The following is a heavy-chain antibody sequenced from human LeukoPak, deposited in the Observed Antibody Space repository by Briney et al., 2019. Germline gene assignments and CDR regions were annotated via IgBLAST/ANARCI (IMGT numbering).Heavy chain of an antibody. V-gene: IGHV3-21*01. CDR2: ISSSSSYI. Sequence: GGSLILFCAASGFNCSSYAMSWVRQAPGKGLEWVSSISSSSSYIYYADSVKGRFTIPRDNAKNSLYLQMNSLRAEDTAVYYCARSEGELDYFDYWGQGTLVTVSS. CDR3: ARSEGELDYFDY. CDR1: GFNCSSYA. J-gene: IGHJ4*02. D-gene: IGHD1-26*01.